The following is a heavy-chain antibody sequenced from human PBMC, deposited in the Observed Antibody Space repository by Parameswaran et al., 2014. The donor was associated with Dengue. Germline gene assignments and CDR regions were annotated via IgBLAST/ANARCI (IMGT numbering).Heavy chain of an antibody. V-gene: IGHV1-2*02. D-gene: IGHD5-24*01. CDR2: INPNSGGT. J-gene: IGHJ4*02. Sequence: WVRQAPGQGLEWMGWINPNSGGTNYAQKFQGRVTMTRDTSISTAYMELSRLRSDDTAVYYCARGRRGGYNLRIDYWGQGTLVTVSS. CDR3: ARGRRGGYNLRIDY.